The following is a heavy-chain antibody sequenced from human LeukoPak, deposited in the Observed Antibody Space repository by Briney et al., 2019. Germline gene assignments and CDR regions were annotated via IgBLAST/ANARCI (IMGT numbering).Heavy chain of an antibody. J-gene: IGHJ4*02. CDR2: IYHSGST. CDR1: GYSIRSGDC. Sequence: SETLSLTCAVSGYSIRSGDCWGWIRQSPGKGLEWIGSIYHSGSTHYNPSLKSRVTISVDTSKNQFSLMLSSVTAADTAVYYCARNRSVTTTPGFDHWGQGTLVTVSS. CDR3: ARNRSVTTTPGFDH. D-gene: IGHD4-17*01. V-gene: IGHV4-38-2*01.